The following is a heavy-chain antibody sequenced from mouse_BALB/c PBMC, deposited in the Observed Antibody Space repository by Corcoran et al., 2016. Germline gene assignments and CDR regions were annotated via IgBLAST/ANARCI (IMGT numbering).Heavy chain of an antibody. V-gene: IGHV9-3-1*01. CDR2: INTYTGEP. D-gene: IGHD1-2*01. CDR3: ARRTTAGYFDV. J-gene: IGHJ1*01. Sequence: QIQLVQSGPELKKPGETVKISCKASGYTFTNYGMNWVKQAPGKGLKWMGWINTYTGEPTYADDFKGRFAFSLETSASTAYLQINNLKNEDTATYFCARRTTAGYFDVWGAGTTVTVSS. CDR1: GYTFTNYG.